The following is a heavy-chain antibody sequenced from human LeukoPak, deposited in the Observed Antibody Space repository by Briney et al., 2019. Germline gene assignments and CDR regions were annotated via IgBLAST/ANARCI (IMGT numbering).Heavy chain of an antibody. D-gene: IGHD5-24*01. V-gene: IGHV3-30-3*01. Sequence: PGRSLRLSCAASGFTFSSYAMHWVRQAPGKGLEWVAVISYDGSNKYYADSVKGRFTISRDNSKNTLYLQMNSLRAEDTAVYYCANGLPPHDYWGQGTLVTVSS. CDR2: ISYDGSNK. CDR1: GFTFSSYA. CDR3: ANGLPPHDY. J-gene: IGHJ4*02.